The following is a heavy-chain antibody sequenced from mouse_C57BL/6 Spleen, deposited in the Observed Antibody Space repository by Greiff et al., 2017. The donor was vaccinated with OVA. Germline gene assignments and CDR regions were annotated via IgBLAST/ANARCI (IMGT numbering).Heavy chain of an antibody. D-gene: IGHD3-1*01. CDR1: GFSLTSYG. V-gene: IGHV2-2*01. J-gene: IGHJ4*01. Sequence: VQLVEPGPGLVQPSQSLSITCTVSGFSLTSYGVHWVRQSPGKGLEWLGVIWSGGSTDNNAAIIYRLSTSKDISKSQVFFKMNSLQADDTAIYYCARNREGLPAAMDYWGQGTSVTVSS. CDR3: ARNREGLPAAMDY. CDR2: IWSGGST.